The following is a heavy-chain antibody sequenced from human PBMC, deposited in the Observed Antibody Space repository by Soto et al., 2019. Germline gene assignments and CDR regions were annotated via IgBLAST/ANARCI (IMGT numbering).Heavy chain of an antibody. CDR3: ARGTYYDILTGYSYNWFDP. CDR2: IYYSGST. V-gene: IGHV4-4*02. CDR1: GDSSTRSAW. Sequence: SETLSLTCAVSGDSSTRSAWWSCVRQPPGKGLEWIGYIYYSGSTNYNPSLKSRVTISVDTSKNQFSLKLSSVTAADTAVYYSARGTYYDILTGYSYNWFDPWGQGTLVTVSS. D-gene: IGHD3-9*01. J-gene: IGHJ5*02.